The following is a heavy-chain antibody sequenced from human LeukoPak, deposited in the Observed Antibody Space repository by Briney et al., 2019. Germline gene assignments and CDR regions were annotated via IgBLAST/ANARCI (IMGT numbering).Heavy chain of an antibody. D-gene: IGHD3-22*01. V-gene: IGHV1-2*06. CDR2: INPNSGGT. J-gene: IGHJ4*02. Sequence: ASVKVSCKASGYTFTGYYMHWVRQAPGQGLEWMGRINPNSGGTNYAQKFQGRVTMTRDTSISTAYMELSRLRSDDTAVHYCARDKGYYDSSGYYPYYFDYWGQGTLVTVSS. CDR1: GYTFTGYY. CDR3: ARDKGYYDSSGYYPYYFDY.